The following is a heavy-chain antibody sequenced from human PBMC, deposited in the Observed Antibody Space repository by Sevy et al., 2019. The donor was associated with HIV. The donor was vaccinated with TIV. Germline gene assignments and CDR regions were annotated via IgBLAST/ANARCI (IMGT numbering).Heavy chain of an antibody. CDR3: ARLHPHNEAARAMDV. V-gene: IGHV3-53*01. CDR1: GFTVTNNY. D-gene: IGHD6-6*01. CDR2: SYSDDSR. J-gene: IGHJ6*02. Sequence: GGSLRLSCAASGFTVTNNYISWVRQAPGKGLDWVALSYSDDSRYFADSVRGRLTISRDSLKNTLYLQMNSLRAEDTAVYYCARLHPHNEAARAMDVWGQGTTVTVSS.